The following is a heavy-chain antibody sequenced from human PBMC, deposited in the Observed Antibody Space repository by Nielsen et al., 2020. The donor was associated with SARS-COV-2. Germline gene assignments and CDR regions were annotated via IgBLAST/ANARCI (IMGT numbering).Heavy chain of an antibody. CDR1: GFTFSSYE. Sequence: GGSLRLSCAASGFTFSSYEMNWVRQAPGKGLEWVSYISSSGSTIYYADSVKGRFTISRDNAKNSLYLQMNSLRAEDTAVYYCARVFVVRGVNYYYGMDVWGQGTTVTVSS. CDR2: ISSSGSTI. CDR3: ARVFVVRGVNYYYGMDV. D-gene: IGHD3-10*01. J-gene: IGHJ6*02. V-gene: IGHV3-48*03.